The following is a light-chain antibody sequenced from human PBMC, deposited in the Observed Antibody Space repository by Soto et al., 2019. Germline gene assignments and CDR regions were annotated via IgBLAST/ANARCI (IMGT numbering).Light chain of an antibody. V-gene: IGLV2-14*01. J-gene: IGLJ2*01. CDR3: SSYTGNNNLVV. CDR1: SSDVGDYNY. CDR2: EVN. Sequence: QSALTQPASVSGSPGQSITISCTGTSSDVGDYNYVSWYQHHPGKAPKLIIYEVNNRPSGVSNRFSGSKSGSTASLTISGLQAEDEADYYCSSYTGNNNLVVFGGGTKLTVL.